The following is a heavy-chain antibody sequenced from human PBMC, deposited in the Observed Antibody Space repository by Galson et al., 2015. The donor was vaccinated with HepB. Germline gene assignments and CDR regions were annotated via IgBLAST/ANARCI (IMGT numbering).Heavy chain of an antibody. CDR1: GFTFTNYH. J-gene: IGHJ3*01. CDR3: AREVRVGIGAFDF. CDR2: INPSGDAT. V-gene: IGHV1-46*01. D-gene: IGHD1-26*01. Sequence: SVKVSCKASGFTFTNYHLHWVRQAPGQGLECMGIINPSGDATTYAQKFQGRVTMTRDTSTSTLYMQLSSLTSEDTAVYYCAREVRVGIGAFDFWGQGTMVTVSS.